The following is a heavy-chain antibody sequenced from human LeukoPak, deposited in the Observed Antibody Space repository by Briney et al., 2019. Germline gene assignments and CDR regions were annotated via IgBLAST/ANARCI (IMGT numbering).Heavy chain of an antibody. D-gene: IGHD2-2*01. CDR2: INPNSGGT. V-gene: IGHV1-2*06. J-gene: IGHJ6*02. CDR1: GYTFTSNY. Sequence: ASVKVSCKASGYTFTSNYMHWVRQAPGQGLEWMGRINPNSGGTNYAQKFQGRVTMTRDTSISTAYMELSRLRSDDTAVYYCARGDPGYCSSTSCYLHYYGMDVWGQGTTVTVSS. CDR3: ARGDPGYCSSTSCYLHYYGMDV.